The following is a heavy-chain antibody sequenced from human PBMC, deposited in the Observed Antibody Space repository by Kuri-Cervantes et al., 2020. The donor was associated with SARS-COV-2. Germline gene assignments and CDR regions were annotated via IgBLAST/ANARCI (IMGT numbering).Heavy chain of an antibody. Sequence: ESLKISCAVYGGSFSGYYWSWIRQPPGKGLEWIGEINHSGSTNYNPSLKSRVTISVDTSKNQFSLKLSSVTAADTAVYYRARESSRDGYNLGGGYWGQGTLVTVSS. D-gene: IGHD5-24*01. J-gene: IGHJ4*02. CDR3: ARESSRDGYNLGGGY. CDR1: GGSFSGYY. CDR2: INHSGST. V-gene: IGHV4-34*01.